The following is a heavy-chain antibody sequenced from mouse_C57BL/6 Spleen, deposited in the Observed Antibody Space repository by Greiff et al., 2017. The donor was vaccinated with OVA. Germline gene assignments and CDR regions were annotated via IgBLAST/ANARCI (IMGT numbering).Heavy chain of an antibody. J-gene: IGHJ1*03. CDR2: INPSTGGT. CDR1: GYSFTGYY. CDR3: ARHYYGSPSSRGYFDV. V-gene: IGHV1-43*01. Sequence: EVKLMESGPELVKPGASVKISCKASGYSFTGYYMHWVTQSSEKSLEWIGEINPSTGGTSYNQKFKGKATLTVDKSSSTAYMQLKSLTSEDSAVYYCARHYYGSPSSRGYFDVWGTGTTVTVSS. D-gene: IGHD1-1*01.